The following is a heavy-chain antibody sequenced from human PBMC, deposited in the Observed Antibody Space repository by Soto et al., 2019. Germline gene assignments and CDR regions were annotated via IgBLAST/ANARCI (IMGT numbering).Heavy chain of an antibody. CDR1: GYTFTGYY. CDR3: ARSIAAPGNGFCYYGMDV. V-gene: IGHV1-2*04. Sequence: ASVKVSCKASGYTFTGYYMHWVRQAPGQGLEWMGWINPNSGGTNYAQKFQGWVTMTRDTSISTAYMELSRLRSDDTAVYYCARSIAAPGNGFCYYGMDVWGQGTTVTVS. CDR2: INPNSGGT. D-gene: IGHD6-13*01. J-gene: IGHJ6*02.